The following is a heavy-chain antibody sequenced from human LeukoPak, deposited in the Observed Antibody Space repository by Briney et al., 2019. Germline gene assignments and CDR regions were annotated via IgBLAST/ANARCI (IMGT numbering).Heavy chain of an antibody. CDR3: ARAMVRGVIPY. V-gene: IGHV3-30-3*01. CDR2: LSHDASKN. Sequence: GGSLRLSCAASGFTFSSHAMVWVRQAPGKGLEWLSFLSHDASKNFHAESVRGRFSISRDNSRNTLYLQINGLREEDTAVYYCARAMVRGVIPYWGQGTLVTVSS. J-gene: IGHJ4*02. D-gene: IGHD3-10*01. CDR1: GFTFSSHA.